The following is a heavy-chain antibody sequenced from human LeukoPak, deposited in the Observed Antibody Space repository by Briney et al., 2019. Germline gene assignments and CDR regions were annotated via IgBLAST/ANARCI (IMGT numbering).Heavy chain of an antibody. CDR3: ARGFAITMVRGVILY. V-gene: IGHV3-7*01. D-gene: IGHD3-10*01. Sequence: PGGSLRLSCAASGFTFSSYWMSWVRQAPGKGLEWVANIKQDGSEKYYVDSVKGRFTISRDNAKNSLYLQMNSLRAEDTAVYYCARGFAITMVRGVILYWGQGTLVTVSS. J-gene: IGHJ1*01. CDR2: IKQDGSEK. CDR1: GFTFSSYW.